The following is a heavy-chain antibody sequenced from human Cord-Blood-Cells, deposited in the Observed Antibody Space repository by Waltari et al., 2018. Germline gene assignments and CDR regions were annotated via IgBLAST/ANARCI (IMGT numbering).Heavy chain of an antibody. CDR1: GGSFSGYY. D-gene: IGHD6-19*01. CDR2: INHSGSN. J-gene: IGHJ3*02. V-gene: IGHV4-34*01. CDR3: ARLQSVAGTGAFDI. Sequence: QVQLQQWGAGLLKPSETLSPTCAVYGGSFSGYYWTWIRSPPGKGLEWIGEINHSGSNNYNPALKSRVTISVDTSKNQFSLKLSSVTAADTAVYYCARLQSVAGTGAFDIWGQGTMVTVSS.